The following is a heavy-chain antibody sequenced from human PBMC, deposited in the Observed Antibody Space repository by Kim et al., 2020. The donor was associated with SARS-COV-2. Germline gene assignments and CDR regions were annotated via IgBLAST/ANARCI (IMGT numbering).Heavy chain of an antibody. Sequence: ASVKVSCKASGYTFTGYYMHWVRQAPGQGLEWMGWINPNSGGTNYAQKFQGWVTMTRDTSISTAYMELSRLRSDDTAVYYCARTLRYFDWLFDYWGQGTLVTVSS. CDR2: INPNSGGT. CDR1: GYTFTGYY. CDR3: ARTLRYFDWLFDY. D-gene: IGHD3-9*01. V-gene: IGHV1-2*04. J-gene: IGHJ4*02.